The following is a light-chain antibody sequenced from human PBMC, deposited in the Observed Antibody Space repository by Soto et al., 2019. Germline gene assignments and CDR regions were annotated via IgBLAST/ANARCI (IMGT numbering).Light chain of an antibody. CDR3: QQYNSYPWT. V-gene: IGKV1-5*01. Sequence: DIQMTQSPSTLSASVGDRVTITCRASQGINRRLAWYQQKPGKAPNLLIYDASTLESGVPARFSGGDSGTEFTLTISSLQPDDFTTFYCQQYNSYPWTFGQGTKVDIK. J-gene: IGKJ1*01. CDR2: DAS. CDR1: QGINRR.